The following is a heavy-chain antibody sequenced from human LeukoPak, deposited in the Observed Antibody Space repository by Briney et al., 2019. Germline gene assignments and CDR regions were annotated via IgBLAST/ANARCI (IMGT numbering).Heavy chain of an antibody. J-gene: IGHJ4*02. CDR3: ASTYSYGYTGSDY. V-gene: IGHV5-10-1*01. CDR2: IDPSDSYT. D-gene: IGHD5-18*01. Sequence: GESLKISCKGSGYSFTSYWIRWVRQMPGKGLEWMGRIDPSDSYTNCSPSFQGHVTISADKSISTAYLQWSSLKASDTAMYYCASTYSYGYTGSDYWGQGTLVTVSS. CDR1: GYSFTSYW.